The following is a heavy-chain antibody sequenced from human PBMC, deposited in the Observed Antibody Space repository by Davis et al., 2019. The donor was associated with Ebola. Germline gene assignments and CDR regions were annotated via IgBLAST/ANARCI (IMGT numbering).Heavy chain of an antibody. CDR3: ARDLGGIAPFNWFDP. J-gene: IGHJ5*02. Sequence: SVKVSCKASGGTFSSYAISWVRQAPGQGLEWMGGIIPIFGTANYAQKFQGRVTITADDSTSTAYMELSSLRSEDTAVYYCARDLGGIAPFNWFDPWGQGTLVTVSS. CDR1: GGTFSSYA. CDR2: IIPIFGTA. D-gene: IGHD6-13*01. V-gene: IGHV1-69*13.